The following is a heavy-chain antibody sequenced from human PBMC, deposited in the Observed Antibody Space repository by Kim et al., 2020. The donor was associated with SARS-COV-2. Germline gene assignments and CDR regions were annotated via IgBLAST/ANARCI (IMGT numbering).Heavy chain of an antibody. Sequence: GGSLRLSCAASGFTFSSYGMHWVRQAPGKGLEWVAVIWYDGSNKYYADSVKGRFTISRDNSKNTLYLQMNSLRAEDTAVYYCARDRIAAGERYYYYYYGMDVWGQGTTVTVSS. J-gene: IGHJ6*02. D-gene: IGHD6-25*01. V-gene: IGHV3-33*01. CDR1: GFTFSSYG. CDR2: IWYDGSNK. CDR3: ARDRIAAGERYYYYYYGMDV.